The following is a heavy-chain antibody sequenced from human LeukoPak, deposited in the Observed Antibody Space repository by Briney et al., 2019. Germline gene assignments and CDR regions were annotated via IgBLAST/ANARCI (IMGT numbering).Heavy chain of an antibody. CDR3: AREILTGYAFDI. CDR1: GFTFSTYA. V-gene: IGHV3-30-3*01. CDR2: ISYDGTNK. Sequence: GGSLRLSCAASGFTFSTYAMHGVRQAPGKGLEWVAFISYDGTNKYCADSVKGRFTISRDNSKNTLYLQMNSLRAEDTALYYCAREILTGYAFDIWGQGTMVTVSS. D-gene: IGHD7-27*01. J-gene: IGHJ3*02.